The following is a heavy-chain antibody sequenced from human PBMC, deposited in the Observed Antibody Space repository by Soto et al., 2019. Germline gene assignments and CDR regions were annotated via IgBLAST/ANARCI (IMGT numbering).Heavy chain of an antibody. V-gene: IGHV1-69*04. CDR1: GGTFSSYT. J-gene: IGHJ6*02. D-gene: IGHD2-21*02. CDR2: IIPILGIA. Sequence: SVKVSCKASGGTFSSYTISWVRQAPGQGLEWMGRIIPILGIANYAQKFQGRVTITADKSTSTAYMELSSLRSEDTAVYYCARDNCGGDCYPDYYYGMDVWGQGTTVTVSS. CDR3: ARDNCGGDCYPDYYYGMDV.